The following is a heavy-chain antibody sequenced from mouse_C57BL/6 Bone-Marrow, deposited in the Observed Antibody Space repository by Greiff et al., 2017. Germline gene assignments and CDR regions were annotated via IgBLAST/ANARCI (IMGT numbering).Heavy chain of an antibody. V-gene: IGHV5-4*03. J-gene: IGHJ4*01. CDR2: ISDGGSYT. Sequence: EVKLAESGGGLVKPGGSLKLSCAASGFTFSSYAMSWVRQTPEKRLEWVATISDGGSYTYYPDHVKGRFTISRDNAKNNLYLQMSQLKSEYTAMYYCARSLTSHRGDYWGQGTSVTVSS. CDR1: GFTFSSYA. CDR3: ARSLTSHRGDY. D-gene: IGHD4-1*01.